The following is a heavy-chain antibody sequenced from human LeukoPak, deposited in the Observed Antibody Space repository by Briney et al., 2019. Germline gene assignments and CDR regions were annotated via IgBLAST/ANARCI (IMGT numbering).Heavy chain of an antibody. CDR2: INPNGGGT. D-gene: IGHD5-18*01. CDR1: GYTFTGYY. J-gene: IGHJ4*02. V-gene: IGHV1-2*02. Sequence: ASVKVSCKASGYTFTGYYMHWVRQAPGQGLEWMGWINPNGGGTNYAQKFQGRVTMTRDTSISTAYMELSRLRSDDTAVYYCARAYSYGYWGRFDYWGQGTLVTVSS. CDR3: ARAYSYGYWGRFDY.